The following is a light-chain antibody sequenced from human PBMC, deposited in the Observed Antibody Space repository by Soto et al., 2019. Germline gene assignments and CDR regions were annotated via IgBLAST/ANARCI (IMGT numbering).Light chain of an antibody. CDR3: HQYSFYPRT. CDR1: QSVNNW. CDR2: NVF. J-gene: IGKJ1*01. V-gene: IGKV1-5*03. Sequence: DIQMTQSPSTLSASVGDRVTIICRASQSVNNWLAWYQQKPGKVPNLFITNVFTVEGGVPARFSGSGSGTEFTLTISSLQPDDTGTYYCHQYSFYPRTFGQGTKVDIK.